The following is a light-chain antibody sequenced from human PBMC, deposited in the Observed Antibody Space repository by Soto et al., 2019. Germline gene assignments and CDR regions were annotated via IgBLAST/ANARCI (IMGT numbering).Light chain of an antibody. Sequence: QSALTQPASVSGSPGQSITISCTGTSGDIGRYNRVSWYQQHPGKAPKLIIYEVTDRPSGVSNRFSGSKSGNTASLTISGLQAADEAEYYCSSYTDINTSACVFGTGTKLTVL. CDR1: SGDIGRYNR. CDR3: SSYTDINTSACV. V-gene: IGLV2-14*01. CDR2: EVT. J-gene: IGLJ1*01.